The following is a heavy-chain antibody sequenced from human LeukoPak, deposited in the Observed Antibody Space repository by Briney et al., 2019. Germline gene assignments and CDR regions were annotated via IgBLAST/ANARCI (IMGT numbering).Heavy chain of an antibody. CDR1: GYSFTSYW. D-gene: IGHD3-22*01. J-gene: IGHJ4*02. CDR3: ARLEYYYDSSGYSYFDY. V-gene: IGHV5-51*01. Sequence: GESLKISCKGSGYSFTSYWTGWVRQMPGKGLEWMGIIYPGDSDTRYSPSFQGQVTISADKSISTAYLQWSSLKASDTAMYYCARLEYYYDSSGYSYFDYWGQGTLVTVSS. CDR2: IYPGDSDT.